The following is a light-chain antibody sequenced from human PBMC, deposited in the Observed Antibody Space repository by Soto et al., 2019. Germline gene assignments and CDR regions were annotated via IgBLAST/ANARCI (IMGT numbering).Light chain of an antibody. CDR1: SSDVGGYNF. V-gene: IGLV2-14*01. CDR2: DVS. Sequence: QSALTQPASVSGSPGQSITISCTGTSSDVGGYNFVSWYQQHPGTAPKLMIYDVSNRPSGVSNRFSGSKSGNTASLTISGLQPEDEAHYYCSSYTSSSTVVFGGGTKLTVL. CDR3: SSYTSSSTVV. J-gene: IGLJ2*01.